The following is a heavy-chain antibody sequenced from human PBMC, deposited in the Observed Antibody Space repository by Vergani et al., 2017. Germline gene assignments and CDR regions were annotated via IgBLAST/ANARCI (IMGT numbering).Heavy chain of an antibody. CDR3: SRGGDIVVVTVHLGY. CDR2: INPSGGST. Sequence: QVQLVQSGAEVKKPGASVKVSCKASGYTFTSYYMHWVRQAPGQGLEWMGIINPSGGSTSYAQKFQGRVTITRDTSTSTVYMELSSLRSEDTAVYYCSRGGDIVVVTVHLGYWGQGTLVTVSS. D-gene: IGHD2-21*02. J-gene: IGHJ4*02. CDR1: GYTFTSYY. V-gene: IGHV1-46*01.